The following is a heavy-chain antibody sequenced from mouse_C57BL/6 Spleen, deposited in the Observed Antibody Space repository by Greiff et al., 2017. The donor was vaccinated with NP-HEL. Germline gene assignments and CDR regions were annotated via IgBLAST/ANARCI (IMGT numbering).Heavy chain of an antibody. J-gene: IGHJ3*01. CDR2: IYPGSGST. V-gene: IGHV1-55*01. CDR1: GYTFTSYW. Sequence: VQLQQPGAELVKPGASVKMSCKASGYTFTSYWITWVKQRPGQGLEWIGDIYPGSGSTNYNEKFKSKATLTVDTSSSTAYMQHRSLTCEDSAVYYCAREGKAWFAYWGQGTLVTVSA. CDR3: AREGKAWFAY.